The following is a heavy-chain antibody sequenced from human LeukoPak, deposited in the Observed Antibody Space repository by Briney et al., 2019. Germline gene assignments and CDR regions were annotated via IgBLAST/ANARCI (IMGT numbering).Heavy chain of an antibody. V-gene: IGHV1-69*06. CDR1: GGTFSSYA. CDR3: ARDLIRRTGSSGIAPGY. Sequence: ASVKVSCKASGGTFSSYAISWVRQAPGQGLEWMGGIIPIFGTANYAQKFQGRVTITADKSTSTAYMELSSLRSEDTAVYYCARDLIRRTGSSGIAPGYWGQGTLVTVSS. CDR2: IIPIFGTA. J-gene: IGHJ4*02. D-gene: IGHD2-21*01.